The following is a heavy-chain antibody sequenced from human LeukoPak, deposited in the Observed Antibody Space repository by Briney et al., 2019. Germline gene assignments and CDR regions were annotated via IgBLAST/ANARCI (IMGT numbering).Heavy chain of an antibody. V-gene: IGHV4-34*01. CDR2: INHSGST. J-gene: IGHJ4*02. D-gene: IGHD3-16*02. Sequence: SETLSLTCAVYVGSFSGYYWSWIRQPPGKGLEWIGEINHSGSTNYNPSPKSRATISVDTLKHQFSLKLSSVTAADTGVYYCARGGGRAIVSGVWGQGTLVTVSS. CDR3: ARGGGRAIVSGV. CDR1: VGSFSGYY.